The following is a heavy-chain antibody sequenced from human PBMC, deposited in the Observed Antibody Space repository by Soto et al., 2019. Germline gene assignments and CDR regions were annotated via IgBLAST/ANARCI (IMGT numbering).Heavy chain of an antibody. V-gene: IGHV4-31*03. CDR2: IYYSGST. Sequence: PSETLSLTCTVSGGSISSGGYYWSWIRQHPGKGLEWIGYIYYSGSTYYNPSLKSRVTISVDTSKNQFSLKLSSVTVADTAVYYCTIGSWYRNYYYGMDFWGQGTTVTVSS. CDR3: TIGSWYRNYYYGMDF. CDR1: GGSISSGGYY. J-gene: IGHJ6*02. D-gene: IGHD6-13*01.